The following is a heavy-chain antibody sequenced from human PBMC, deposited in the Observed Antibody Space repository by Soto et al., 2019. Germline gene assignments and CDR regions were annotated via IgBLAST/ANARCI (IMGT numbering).Heavy chain of an antibody. D-gene: IGHD4-17*01. CDR1: GGSISSYY. J-gene: IGHJ4*02. V-gene: IGHV4-59*01. CDR3: ARRYGASFDY. CDR2: VSHTGAT. Sequence: SETLSLTCTVSGGSISSYYWSWIRQPPGKGPEWIGYVSHTGATNYNPSLESRATMSLDTSKNQFSLKLSSVTAADTAVYYCARRYGASFDYWGQGTLVTVSS.